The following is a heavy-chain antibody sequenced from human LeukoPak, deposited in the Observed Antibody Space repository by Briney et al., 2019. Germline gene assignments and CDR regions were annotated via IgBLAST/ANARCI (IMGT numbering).Heavy chain of an antibody. CDR3: ARNNRPHVDAFDI. CDR1: GGTFSSYA. CDR2: IIPIFGTA. Sequence: ASVKVSCKASGGTFSSYAISWVRQAPGQGLEWMGGIIPIFGTANYAQKFQGRVTITADKSTSTAYMELSSLRSEDTAVYYCARNNRPHVDAFDIWGQGTMVTVSS. D-gene: IGHD2/OR15-2a*01. V-gene: IGHV1-69*06. J-gene: IGHJ3*02.